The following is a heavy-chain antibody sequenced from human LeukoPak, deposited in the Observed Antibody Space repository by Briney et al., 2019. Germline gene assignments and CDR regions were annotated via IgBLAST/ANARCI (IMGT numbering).Heavy chain of an antibody. Sequence: SETLSLTCTVSGGSINSNSYYWGWIRQPPGKGLEWIGSIYYSGSTYYNPSLKSRVTISVDTSKNQFSLKLNSVTAADTAVYYCARVRNVVVVAATEEFDPWGQGTLVTVSS. D-gene: IGHD2-15*01. CDR1: GGSINSNSYY. V-gene: IGHV4-39*07. CDR3: ARVRNVVVVAATEEFDP. CDR2: IYYSGST. J-gene: IGHJ5*02.